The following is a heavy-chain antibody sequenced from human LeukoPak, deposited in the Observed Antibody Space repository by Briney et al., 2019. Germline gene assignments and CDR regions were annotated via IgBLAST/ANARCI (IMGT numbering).Heavy chain of an antibody. CDR1: GFTFSSYS. CDR2: ISGSGGGT. J-gene: IGHJ4*02. Sequence: PGGSLRLSCAASGFTFSSYSRNWVRQAPGKGLEWLSGISGSGGGTYYADSVKGRFTISRDDSKNTLYLQMHSLRAEDTAVYYCAKSGGSSGWLYWGQGTLVTVSS. CDR3: AKSGGSSGWLY. V-gene: IGHV3-23*01. D-gene: IGHD6-19*01.